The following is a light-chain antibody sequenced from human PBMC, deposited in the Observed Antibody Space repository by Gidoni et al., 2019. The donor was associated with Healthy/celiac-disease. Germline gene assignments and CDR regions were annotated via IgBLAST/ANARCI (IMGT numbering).Light chain of an antibody. Sequence: DIVMTQSPDSLAVSLGERATINCKSSQSVLYSSNNKNYLAWYQQKPGQPPKLLIYWASTREAGGPDRFSGSGSGTDFTLTISSLQAEDVAVYYCQQYYNIPSITFGQGTRLEIK. CDR2: WAS. CDR1: QSVLYSSNNKNY. V-gene: IGKV4-1*01. J-gene: IGKJ5*01. CDR3: QQYYNIPSIT.